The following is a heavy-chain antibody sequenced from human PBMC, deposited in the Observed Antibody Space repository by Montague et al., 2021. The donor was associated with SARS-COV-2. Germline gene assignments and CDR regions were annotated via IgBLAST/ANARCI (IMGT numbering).Heavy chain of an antibody. Sequence: SETLSLTCTVSGGSISSYYWSWIRQPPGKGLEWIGYIYYSGSTNYNPSLKSRVTISVDTSKNQFSLKLSSVAAADTAVYYCARGGDMNWFDPWGQGTLVTVAS. D-gene: IGHD2-21*01. CDR3: ARGGDMNWFDP. CDR2: IYYSGST. J-gene: IGHJ5*02. CDR1: GGSISSYY. V-gene: IGHV4-59*01.